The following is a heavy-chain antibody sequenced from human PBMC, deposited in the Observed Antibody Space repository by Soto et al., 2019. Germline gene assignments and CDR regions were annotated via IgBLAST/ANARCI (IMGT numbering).Heavy chain of an antibody. CDR3: ALDPGRPGTHWYFDL. D-gene: IGHD1-1*01. J-gene: IGHJ2*01. CDR2: INPKSGDA. V-gene: IGHV1-2*04. Sequence: QGQLVQSGAEVKKPGASVKVSCKSSGYTFTGYYMHWVRQAPGQGLEWMGWINPKSGDAKYAQKFQGWVTMTRDTSISAAYMELNRLTSDDTAVSYCALDPGRPGTHWYFDLWGRGTLAIVSS. CDR1: GYTFTGYY.